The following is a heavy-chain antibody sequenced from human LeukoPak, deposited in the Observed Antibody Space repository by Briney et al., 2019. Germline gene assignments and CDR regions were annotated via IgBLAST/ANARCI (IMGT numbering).Heavy chain of an antibody. D-gene: IGHD6-13*01. CDR3: ARDSSTGGSSWTWGSGYYFDY. CDR2: ISSSSSYI. V-gene: IGHV3-21*01. J-gene: IGHJ4*02. Sequence: PGGSLRLSCAASGFTFSSYSMNWVRQAPGKGLEWVSSISSSSSYIYYADSVKGRFTNSRDNAKNSLYLQMNSLRAEDTAVYYCARDSSTGGSSWTWGSGYYFDYWGQGTLVTVSS. CDR1: GFTFSSYS.